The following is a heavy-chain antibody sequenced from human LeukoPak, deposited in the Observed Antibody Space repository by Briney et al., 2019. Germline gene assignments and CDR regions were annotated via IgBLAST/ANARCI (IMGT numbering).Heavy chain of an antibody. J-gene: IGHJ4*02. CDR1: GYIFTSSY. Sequence: ASVKVSCMASGYIFTSSYIHWVRQAPCQGLEWMGMINPTGGSTGYAQKFQGRVTMTRDMSTSTVYMELSSLRSEDTAVFYCARRAQVERRHSQFDYWGQGTMVTVSS. CDR2: INPTGGST. V-gene: IGHV1-46*01. CDR3: ARRAQVERRHSQFDY. D-gene: IGHD1-1*01.